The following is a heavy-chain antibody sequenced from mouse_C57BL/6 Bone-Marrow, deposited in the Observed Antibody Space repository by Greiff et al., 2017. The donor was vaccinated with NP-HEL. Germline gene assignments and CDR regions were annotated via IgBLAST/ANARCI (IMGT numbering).Heavy chain of an antibody. J-gene: IGHJ4*01. D-gene: IGHD3-2*02. CDR2: IYPRDGST. CDR1: GYTFTDHT. V-gene: IGHV1-78*01. Sequence: QVQLQQSDAELVKPGASVKISCKVSGYTFTDHTIHWMKQRPEQGLEWIGYIYPRDGSTKYNEKFKGKATLTADKSSSTAYMQLNSLTSEDSAVYFRARLETAQATLYAMDYWGQGTSVTVSS. CDR3: ARLETAQATLYAMDY.